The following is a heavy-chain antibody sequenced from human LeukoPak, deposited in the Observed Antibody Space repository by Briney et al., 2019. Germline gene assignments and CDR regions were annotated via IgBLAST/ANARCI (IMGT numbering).Heavy chain of an antibody. D-gene: IGHD3-16*02. CDR1: GYSFTSYW. V-gene: IGHV5-51*01. CDR2: IYPADSDT. Sequence: GESLRISCKGSGYSFTSYWIGWVRQMPGKGLEWMGIIYPADSDTRYSPSFQGQVTISADKSISTAYLQWSSLKASDTAMYYCAKNIEMITFGGVIVDFDYWGQGTLVTVSS. J-gene: IGHJ4*02. CDR3: AKNIEMITFGGVIVDFDY.